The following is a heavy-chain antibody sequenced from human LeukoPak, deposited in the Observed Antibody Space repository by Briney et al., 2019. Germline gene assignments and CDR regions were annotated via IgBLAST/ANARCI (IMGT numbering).Heavy chain of an antibody. J-gene: IGHJ4*02. CDR1: GFTFSSYE. CDR3: ASYSGSYPPPFDY. D-gene: IGHD1-26*01. CDR2: ISSSSSYI. Sequence: PGGSLRLSCAASGFTFSSYEMNWVRQAPGKGLEWVSSISSSSSYIYYADSVKGRFTISRDNAKNSLYLQMNSLRAEDTAVYYCASYSGSYPPPFDYWGQGTLVTVSS. V-gene: IGHV3-21*01.